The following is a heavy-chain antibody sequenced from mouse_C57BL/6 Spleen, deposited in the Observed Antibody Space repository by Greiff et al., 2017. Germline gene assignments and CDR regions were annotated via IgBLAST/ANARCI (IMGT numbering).Heavy chain of an antibody. J-gene: IGHJ3*01. CDR3: ARYHDYDPFAY. CDR1: GYTFTDYY. Sequence: VQLQQSGPVLVKPGASVKMSCKASGYTFTDYYMNWVKQSHGKSLEWIGVINPYNGGTSYNQKFKGKATLTVDKSSSTAYMELNSLTSEDSAVYYCARYHDYDPFAYWGQGTLVTVSA. D-gene: IGHD2-4*01. V-gene: IGHV1-19*01. CDR2: INPYNGGT.